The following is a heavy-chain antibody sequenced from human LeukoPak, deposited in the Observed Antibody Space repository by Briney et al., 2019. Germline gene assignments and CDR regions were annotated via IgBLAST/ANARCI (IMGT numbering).Heavy chain of an antibody. CDR2: MKGDGSVI. J-gene: IGHJ6*02. CDR1: GFIFSTYW. D-gene: IGHD1-26*01. V-gene: IGHV3-7*01. CDR3: AKGGRGSTRPLYYYGMDV. Sequence: GGSLRLSCAASGFIFSTYWMMWARQAPGKGLEWVANMKGDGSVIHYVDSVKGRFTISRDNARNSLFLQMNGLRPEDTAVYYCAKGGRGSTRPLYYYGMDVWGQGTTVTVSS.